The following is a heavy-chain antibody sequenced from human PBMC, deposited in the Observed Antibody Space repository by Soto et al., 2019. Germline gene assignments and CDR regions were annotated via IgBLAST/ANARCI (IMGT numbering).Heavy chain of an antibody. V-gene: IGHV3-23*01. D-gene: IGHD2-15*01. CDR2: ISGSGGST. CDR3: AKPVVVVAPSAIWFDP. CDR1: GFTFSSYA. Sequence: PGGSLRLSCAASGFTFSSYAMSWVRQAPGKGLEWVSAISGSGGSTYYADSVKGRFTISRDNSKNTLYLQMNSLRAEDTAVYYCAKPVVVVAPSAIWFDPWGQGTMVTVSS. J-gene: IGHJ5*02.